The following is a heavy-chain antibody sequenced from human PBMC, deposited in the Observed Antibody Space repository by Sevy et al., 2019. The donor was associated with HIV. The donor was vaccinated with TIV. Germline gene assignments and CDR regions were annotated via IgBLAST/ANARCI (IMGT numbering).Heavy chain of an antibody. D-gene: IGHD6-19*01. Sequence: GGSLRLSCAASGFTFSSYEMNWVRQAPGKGLEWVSYISSSGSTIYYADSVKGRFTISRDNAKNSLYLQMNSLRADDTAVYYCARGSGSSGPYGMDVWGQGTTVTVSS. CDR2: ISSSGSTI. CDR1: GFTFSSYE. V-gene: IGHV3-48*03. J-gene: IGHJ6*02. CDR3: ARGSGSSGPYGMDV.